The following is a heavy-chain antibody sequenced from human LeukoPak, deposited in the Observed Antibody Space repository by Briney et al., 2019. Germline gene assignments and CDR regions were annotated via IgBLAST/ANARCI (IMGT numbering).Heavy chain of an antibody. J-gene: IGHJ4*02. CDR3: ARRGYSSGWYYFDY. CDR2: IYYSGST. Sequence: SETLSLTCTVSGGSISSDCWSWIRQPPGKGLEWIGYIYYSGSTKYNPSLKSRVTISEDTSKNQFSLKLSSVTAADTAVYYCARRGYSSGWYYFDYWGQGTLVTVSS. CDR1: GGSISSDC. V-gene: IGHV4-59*08. D-gene: IGHD6-19*01.